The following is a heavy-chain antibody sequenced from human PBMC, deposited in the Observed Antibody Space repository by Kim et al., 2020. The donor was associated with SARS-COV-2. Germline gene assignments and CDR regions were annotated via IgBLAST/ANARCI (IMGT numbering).Heavy chain of an antibody. D-gene: IGHD3-22*01. Sequence: GGSLRLSCVGSGFIFRGYGIQWVRQAPGKGLEWVAAISFDGSNKHYADSVKGQFTISRDNSKNTVYLQMNSLRPEDTAVYYCARGQQYFDSSDYVDYWGQGTLVTVSS. CDR3: ARGQQYFDSSDYVDY. V-gene: IGHV3-30*03. J-gene: IGHJ4*02. CDR2: ISFDGSNK. CDR1: GFIFRGYG.